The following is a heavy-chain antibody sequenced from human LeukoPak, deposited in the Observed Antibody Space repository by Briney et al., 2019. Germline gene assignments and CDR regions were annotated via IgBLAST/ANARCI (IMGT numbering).Heavy chain of an antibody. Sequence: PGGSLRLSCAATGFTFSSNAMSWVRQAPGKGLEWVSAVSGGGETTYYADSVKGRFTIFRDNSKNTLYLQMNSLRAEDTAVYYCARSTTSYCSSTSGGHWGQGTLVTVSS. V-gene: IGHV3-23*01. CDR1: GFTFSSNA. CDR2: VSGGGETT. J-gene: IGHJ1*01. CDR3: ARSTTSYCSSTSGGH. D-gene: IGHD2-2*01.